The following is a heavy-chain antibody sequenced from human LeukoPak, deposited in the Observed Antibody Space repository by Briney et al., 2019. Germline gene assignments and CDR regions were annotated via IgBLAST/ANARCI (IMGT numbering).Heavy chain of an antibody. J-gene: IGHJ5*02. CDR3: ARRDSGSYYFFDP. V-gene: IGHV4-39*01. CDR2: IYYSGST. Sequence: PSETLSLTCTVSGGSISSSSYDWGWIRQPPGKGLVWIGSIYYSGSTYYNPSLKSRVTISVDTSKNQFSLKLSSVTAADTALYYCARRDSGSYYFFDPWGQGTLVTVSS. CDR1: GGSISSSSYD. D-gene: IGHD3-10*01.